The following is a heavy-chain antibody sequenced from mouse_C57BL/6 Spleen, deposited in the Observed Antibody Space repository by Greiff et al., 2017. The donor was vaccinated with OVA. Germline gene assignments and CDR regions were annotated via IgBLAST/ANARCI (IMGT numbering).Heavy chain of an antibody. Sequence: VQLQQSGPELVKPGASVKIPCKASGYTFTDYNMDWVKQSHGKSLEWIGDINPNNGGTIYNQKFKGKATLTVDKSSSTAYMELRSLTSEDTAVYYCVTKGYSNYDWFAYWGQGTLVTVSA. CDR2: INPNNGGT. CDR1: GYTFTDYN. V-gene: IGHV1-18*01. CDR3: VTKGYSNYDWFAY. D-gene: IGHD2-5*01. J-gene: IGHJ3*01.